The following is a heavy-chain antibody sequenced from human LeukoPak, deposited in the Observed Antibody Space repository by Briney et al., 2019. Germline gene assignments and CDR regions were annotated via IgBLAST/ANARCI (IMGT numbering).Heavy chain of an antibody. D-gene: IGHD3-3*01. CDR3: ARATSRITIFGVVPDY. CDR2: ISYDGSNK. V-gene: IGHV3-30-3*01. J-gene: IGHJ4*02. CDR1: GFTFSSYA. Sequence: PGRSLRLSCAASGFTFSSYAMHWVRQAPGKGLEWVAAISYDGSNKYYADSVKGRFTISRDNSKNTLYPQMNSLRAEDTAVYYCARATSRITIFGVVPDYWGQGTLVTVSS.